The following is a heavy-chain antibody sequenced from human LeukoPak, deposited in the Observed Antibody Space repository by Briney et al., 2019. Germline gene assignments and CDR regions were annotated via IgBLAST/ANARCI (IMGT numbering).Heavy chain of an antibody. Sequence: GRSLRLSCAASGFTFSGYGMNWVRQAPGKGLEWVAVISVDGSDKYYADSVKGRFTISRDNSNNTLYLQMNSLRVEDTAMYYCARGSFFSTARWFDPWGQGILVTVSS. CDR2: ISVDGSDK. CDR1: GFTFSGYG. V-gene: IGHV3-33*01. D-gene: IGHD3/OR15-3a*01. J-gene: IGHJ5*02. CDR3: ARGSFFSTARWFDP.